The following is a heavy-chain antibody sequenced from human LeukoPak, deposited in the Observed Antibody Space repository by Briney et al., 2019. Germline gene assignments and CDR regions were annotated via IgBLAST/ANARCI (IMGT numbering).Heavy chain of an antibody. CDR3: AREVGATVTMLDY. V-gene: IGHV1-69*05. J-gene: IGHJ4*02. D-gene: IGHD4-17*01. CDR1: GGTFSSYA. Sequence: SVKVSCKASGGTFSSYAISWVRQAPGQGLEWMGGIIPIFGTANYAQKFQGRVTITTDESTSTAYMELSSLRSEDTAAYYCAREVGATVTMLDYWGQGTLVTVSS. CDR2: IIPIFGTA.